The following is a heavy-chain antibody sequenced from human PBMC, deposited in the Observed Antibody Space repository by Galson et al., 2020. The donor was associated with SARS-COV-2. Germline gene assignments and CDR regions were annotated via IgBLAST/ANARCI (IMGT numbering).Heavy chain of an antibody. D-gene: IGHD1-26*01. CDR1: GGSFSGYY. Sequence: SETLSLTCAVYGGSFSGYYWSWISQPPGKGLEWIGEISHSGSTNYNPSLKSRVIISVDTSKNQFSLKLSSVTAADTAVYYCATWDGTLDYWGQGTLVTVSS. CDR3: ATWDGTLDY. V-gene: IGHV4-34*01. CDR2: ISHSGST. J-gene: IGHJ4*02.